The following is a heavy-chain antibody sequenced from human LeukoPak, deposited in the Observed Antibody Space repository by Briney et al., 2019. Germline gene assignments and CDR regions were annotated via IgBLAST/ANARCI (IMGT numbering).Heavy chain of an antibody. J-gene: IGHJ6*03. CDR1: GGSISSGSYY. D-gene: IGHD5-18*01. Sequence: SETLSLTCTVSGGSISSGSYYWSWIRQPAGKGLEWIGRIYTSGSTNYNPSLKSRVTISVDTSKNQFSLKLSSVTAADTAVYYCAREESGYSYGLYYYYYMDVWGRGTTVTISS. V-gene: IGHV4-61*02. CDR2: IYTSGST. CDR3: AREESGYSYGLYYYYYMDV.